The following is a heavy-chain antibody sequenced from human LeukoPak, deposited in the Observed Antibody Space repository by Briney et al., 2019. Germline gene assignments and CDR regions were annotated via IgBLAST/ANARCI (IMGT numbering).Heavy chain of an antibody. D-gene: IGHD3-3*01. CDR3: ARGVQYYDFWSGRYYYMAV. V-gene: IGHV4-4*07. CDR1: GVSISSYY. CDR2: IYTSGST. Sequence: PSETLSLTCTVSGVSISSYYWSWVRQPAGKGLEWVGRIYTSGSTNYNPSLKSRVTISVDKSKTRFPLKLSSVTAADTAVYYCARGVQYYDFWSGRYYYMAVGGKGTTVTAPS. J-gene: IGHJ6*03.